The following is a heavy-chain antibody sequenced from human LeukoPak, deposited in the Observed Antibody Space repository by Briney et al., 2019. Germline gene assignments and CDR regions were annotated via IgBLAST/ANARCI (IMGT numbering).Heavy chain of an antibody. D-gene: IGHD2-2*01. CDR2: IIPILGIA. CDR3: ARVLGYCSSTSCYRLDYYYYGMDV. J-gene: IGHJ6*02. V-gene: IGHV1-69*04. CDR1: GGTFSSYA. Sequence: ASVKVSCKASGGTFSSYAISWVRQAPGQGLEWMGRIIPILGIANYAQKFQGRVTITADKSTSTAYMELSSLRSEDTAVYYCARVLGYCSSTSCYRLDYYYYGMDVWGQGTTVTVSS.